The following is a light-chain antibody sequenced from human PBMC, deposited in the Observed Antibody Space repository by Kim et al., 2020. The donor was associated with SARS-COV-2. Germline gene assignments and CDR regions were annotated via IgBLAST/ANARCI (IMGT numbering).Light chain of an antibody. CDR2: DAT. CDR1: TGAVTGGNF. CDR3: LLYYPYIRGV. Sequence: QAVVTQESSLTVSPGGTVTLTCGSSTGAVTGGNFPYWFQQKPGQAPRTLIYDATNRHALTPARFSGSLVGGKAALTLSGAQPDDEAEYYCLLYYPYIRGVFGGGTQLTVL. V-gene: IGLV7-46*01. J-gene: IGLJ2*01.